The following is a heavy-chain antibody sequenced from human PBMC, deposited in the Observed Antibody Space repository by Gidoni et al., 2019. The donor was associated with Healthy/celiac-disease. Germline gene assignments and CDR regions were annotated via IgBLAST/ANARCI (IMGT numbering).Heavy chain of an antibody. CDR3: ASLRLTGLTGDARYFDL. J-gene: IGHJ2*01. Sequence: QVQLQESGPGLVKPSETLSLTCPVSGGSISSYYWSWIRQPPGKGLEWIGYIYYSGSTNYNPSLKSRVTISVDTAKNQFSLKLSSVTAADTAVYYCASLRLTGLTGDARYFDLWGRGTLVTVSS. CDR2: IYYSGST. V-gene: IGHV4-59*01. D-gene: IGHD7-27*01. CDR1: GGSISSYY.